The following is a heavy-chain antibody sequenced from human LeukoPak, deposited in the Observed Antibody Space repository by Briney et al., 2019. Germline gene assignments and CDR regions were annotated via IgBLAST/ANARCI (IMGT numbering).Heavy chain of an antibody. J-gene: IGHJ4*02. D-gene: IGHD3-3*01. V-gene: IGHV4-34*01. CDR3: ARGRAIKEYYDFWSGLPQYYFDY. CDR2: INHSGST. Sequence: SETLSLTCAVYGGSFSGYYWSWIRQPPGKGLEWIGEINHSGSTNYNPSLKSRVTISVDTSKNQFSQKLSSVTAADTAVYYCARGRAIKEYYDFWSGLPQYYFDYWGQGTLVTVSS. CDR1: GGSFSGYY.